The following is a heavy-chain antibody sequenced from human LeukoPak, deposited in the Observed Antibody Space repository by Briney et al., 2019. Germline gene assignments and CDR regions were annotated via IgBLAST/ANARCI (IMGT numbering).Heavy chain of an antibody. CDR3: ARAPPGDYYGSGSYAFDI. V-gene: IGHV5-51*01. J-gene: IGHJ3*02. CDR2: IYPGDSHI. Sequence: GESLKISCKGSGYSFTNYWIGWVRQMPGKGLEWMGMIYPGDSHIKYSPSFQGPVTISADKSINTAYLQWSSLKASDTAMYYCARAPPGDYYGSGSYAFDIWAKGQWSPSLQ. CDR1: GYSFTNYW. D-gene: IGHD3-10*01.